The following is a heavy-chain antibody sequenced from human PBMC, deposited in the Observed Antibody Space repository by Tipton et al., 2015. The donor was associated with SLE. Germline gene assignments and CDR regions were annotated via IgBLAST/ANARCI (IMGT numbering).Heavy chain of an antibody. CDR2: IYYSGST. V-gene: IGHV4-4*02. Sequence: TLSLTCTVSGGSISSSNWWSWVRHPPGKGLEWIGYIYYSGSTNYNPSLKSRVTISVDTSKNQFSLKLTSVTAADTAVYYCARAPRRYDSSGYYFLLGPPPDYFDYWGQGTLVTVSS. J-gene: IGHJ4*02. CDR3: ARAPRRYDSSGYYFLLGPPPDYFDY. CDR1: GGSISSSNW. D-gene: IGHD3-22*01.